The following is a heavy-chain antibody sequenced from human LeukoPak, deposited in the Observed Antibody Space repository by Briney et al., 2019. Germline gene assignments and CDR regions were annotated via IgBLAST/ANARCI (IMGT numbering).Heavy chain of an antibody. J-gene: IGHJ4*02. Sequence: SETLSLTCTVSGDSINSLDLWSWVRQPPGKGLEWIGEMYLSGTTHSNPSVKSRVTISIDKSKNQFFLNLSSVTAADTAVYYCARDRHGVDTAMVIPTWGQGTLVTVSS. V-gene: IGHV4-4*02. CDR1: GDSINSLDL. CDR2: MYLSGTT. CDR3: ARDRHGVDTAMVIPT. D-gene: IGHD5-18*01.